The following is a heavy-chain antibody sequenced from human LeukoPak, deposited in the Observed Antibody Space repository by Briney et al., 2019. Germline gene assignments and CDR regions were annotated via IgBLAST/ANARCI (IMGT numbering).Heavy chain of an antibody. CDR1: GFTFDSYG. J-gene: IGHJ4*02. D-gene: IGHD6-19*01. Sequence: GGSLRLSCAASGFTFDSYGMNWVRQAPGKGLEWVSGISGSGVYTYYADSVKGRFTISRDNAKNSLYLQMNSLRAEDTAVYYCARAPSGFDYWGQGTLVTVSS. CDR3: ARAPSGFDY. V-gene: IGHV3-23*01. CDR2: ISGSGVYT.